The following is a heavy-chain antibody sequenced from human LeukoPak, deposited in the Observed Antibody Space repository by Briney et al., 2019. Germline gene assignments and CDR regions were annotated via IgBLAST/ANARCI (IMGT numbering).Heavy chain of an antibody. Sequence: GASVKVSCKASGYTFTGYYIHWVRQAPGQGLEWMGWISPNSGGTNYAQKFQGRVTVTRDTSISTAYMELSRLRSDDTAVYYCARDGSSYGSDYWGQGTLVTVSS. J-gene: IGHJ4*02. CDR1: GYTFTGYY. D-gene: IGHD5-18*01. CDR3: ARDGSSYGSDY. V-gene: IGHV1-2*02. CDR2: ISPNSGGT.